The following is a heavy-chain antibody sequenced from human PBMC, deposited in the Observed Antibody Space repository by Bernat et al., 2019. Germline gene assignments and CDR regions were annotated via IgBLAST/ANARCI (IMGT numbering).Heavy chain of an antibody. Sequence: EVQLVESGGGLVQPGGSLRLSCAASGFTFSSYWMHWVRQAPGKGLVWVSRINSDGSGTSYADSVKGRFTISRDNAKNTLYLQMNSLRAEDTAVYYCARGPGYGDYFDYWGQGTLVTVSS. CDR1: GFTFSSYW. CDR2: INSDGSGT. V-gene: IGHV3-74*01. CDR3: ARGPGYGDYFDY. D-gene: IGHD4-17*01. J-gene: IGHJ4*02.